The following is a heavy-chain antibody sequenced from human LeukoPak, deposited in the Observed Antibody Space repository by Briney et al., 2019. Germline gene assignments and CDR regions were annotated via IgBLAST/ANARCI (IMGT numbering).Heavy chain of an antibody. CDR2: ISAYNGNT. V-gene: IGHV1-18*01. Sequence: GASVKVSCKASGYTFTSYGISWVRQAPGQGLEWMGWISAYNGNTNYAQKLQGRVTMTTDTSTSTAYMELRSLRSDDTAVYYCARDLLLFKYNWFDPWGQGTLVTASS. CDR3: ARDLLLFKYNWFDP. J-gene: IGHJ5*02. D-gene: IGHD2-15*01. CDR1: GYTFTSYG.